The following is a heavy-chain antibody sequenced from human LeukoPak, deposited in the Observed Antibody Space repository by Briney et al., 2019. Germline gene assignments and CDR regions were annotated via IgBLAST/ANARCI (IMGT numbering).Heavy chain of an antibody. CDR3: ARDDFWSGFYYFDY. Sequence: GASVKVSCTASGYTFTSYGISWVRQAPGQGLEWMGWISAYNGNTNYAQKLQGRVTMTTDTSTSTAYMELRSLRSDDTAVYYCARDDFWSGFYYFDYWGQGTLVTVSS. D-gene: IGHD3-3*01. CDR1: GYTFTSYG. V-gene: IGHV1-18*01. J-gene: IGHJ4*02. CDR2: ISAYNGNT.